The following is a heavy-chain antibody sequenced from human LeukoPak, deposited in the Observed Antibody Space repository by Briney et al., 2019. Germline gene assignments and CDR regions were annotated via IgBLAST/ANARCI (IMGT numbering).Heavy chain of an antibody. CDR3: ARLSYSSGQYYFDY. CDR1: GGPISSSSYY. J-gene: IGHJ4*02. V-gene: IGHV4-39*01. Sequence: SETLSLTCTVSGGPISSSSYYWGWIRQPPGKGLEWIGSIYYSGSTYYNPSLKSRVTISVDTSKNQFSLKLSSVTAADTAVYYCARLSYSSGQYYFDYWGQGTLVTVSS. D-gene: IGHD6-19*01. CDR2: IYYSGST.